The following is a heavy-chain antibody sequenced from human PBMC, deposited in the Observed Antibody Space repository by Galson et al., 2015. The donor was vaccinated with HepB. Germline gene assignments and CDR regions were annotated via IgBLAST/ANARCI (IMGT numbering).Heavy chain of an antibody. J-gene: IGHJ6*02. Sequence: VKVSCKAFEYMFTGYYMHWVRQAPGQGLEWMGWIDPNGGGTNYAQKFQGRVTMTRDTSIGTAYMELSRLRSDDTAAYYCARAPSLYYGMDVWGQGTTVTVSS. D-gene: IGHD4-11*01. V-gene: IGHV1-2*02. CDR3: ARAPSLYYGMDV. CDR1: EYMFTGYY. CDR2: IDPNGGGT.